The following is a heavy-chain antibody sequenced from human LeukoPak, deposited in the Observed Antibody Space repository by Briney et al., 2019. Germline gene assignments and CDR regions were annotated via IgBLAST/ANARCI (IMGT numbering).Heavy chain of an antibody. CDR2: IYYSGST. V-gene: IGHV4-59*01. D-gene: IGHD3-10*01. Sequence: SETLSLTCTVSGGSIGSYYWSWIRQPPGKGLEWIGYIYYSGSTNYNPSLKSRVTISVDTSKNQFSLKLSSVTAADTAVYYCARTTMVRGTYYMDVWGKGTTVTISS. CDR3: ARTTMVRGTYYMDV. J-gene: IGHJ6*03. CDR1: GGSIGSYY.